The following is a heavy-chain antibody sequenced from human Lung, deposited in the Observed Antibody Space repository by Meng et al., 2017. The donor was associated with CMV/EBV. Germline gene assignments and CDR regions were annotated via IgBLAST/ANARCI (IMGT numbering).Heavy chain of an antibody. J-gene: IGHJ6*02. CDR2: ISSTSAYI. V-gene: IGHV3-21*01. CDR3: ARDIRGSDYYYGMDV. Sequence: GGSXRLXCAAFEFTFSSYRMNWVRQAPGKGLEWVSFISSTSAYIDYADSVKGRFTISRDNARNSLFLQMNSLRAEDTAVYYCARDIRGSDYYYGMDVLGQGXTVTVSS. CDR1: EFTFSSYR. D-gene: IGHD3-10*01.